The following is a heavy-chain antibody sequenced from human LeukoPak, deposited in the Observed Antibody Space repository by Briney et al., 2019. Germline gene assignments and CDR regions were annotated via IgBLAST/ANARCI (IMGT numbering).Heavy chain of an antibody. CDR1: GFTFSSYG. CDR2: IRYDGSNK. D-gene: IGHD3-22*01. V-gene: IGHV3-30*02. Sequence: GGSLRLSCAASGFTFSSYGMHWVRQAPGKGLEWVAFIRYDGSNKYYADSVKGRFIISRDNSKNTLYLQMTSLRAEDTAVYYCAKEGAEYYYDSSGFPYFDYWGQGTLVTVSS. J-gene: IGHJ4*02. CDR3: AKEGAEYYYDSSGFPYFDY.